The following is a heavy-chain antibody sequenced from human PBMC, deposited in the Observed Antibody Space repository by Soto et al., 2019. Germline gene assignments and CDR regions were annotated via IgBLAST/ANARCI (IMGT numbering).Heavy chain of an antibody. J-gene: IGHJ4*02. D-gene: IGHD2-15*01. CDR2: IYYSGST. Sequence: QLQLQESGPGLVKPSETLSLTCTVSGGSISSSSYYWGWIRQPPGKGLEWIGSIYYSGSTYYNPSLKSRVTISVDTSKNQFSLKLSSVTAADTAVYYCASYLVVVVEPAFDYWGQGTLVTVSS. CDR1: GGSISSSSYY. V-gene: IGHV4-39*01. CDR3: ASYLVVVVEPAFDY.